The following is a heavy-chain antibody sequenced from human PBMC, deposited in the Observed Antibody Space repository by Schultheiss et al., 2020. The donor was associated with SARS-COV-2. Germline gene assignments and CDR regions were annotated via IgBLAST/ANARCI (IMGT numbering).Heavy chain of an antibody. CDR3: AKSKLRFLEWLPLDY. CDR2: ISGSGGST. D-gene: IGHD3-3*01. Sequence: GESLKISCAASGFTFSSYAMSWVRQAPGKGLEWVSAISGSGGSTYYADSVKGRFTISRDNSKNTLYLQMNSLRAEDTAVYYCAKSKLRFLEWLPLDYWGQGTLVTVSS. CDR1: GFTFSSYA. J-gene: IGHJ4*02. V-gene: IGHV3-23*01.